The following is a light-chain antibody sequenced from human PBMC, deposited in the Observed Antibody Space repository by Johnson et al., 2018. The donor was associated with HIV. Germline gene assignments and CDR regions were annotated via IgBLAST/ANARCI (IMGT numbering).Light chain of an antibody. CDR3: GTWDSSLSFYV. J-gene: IGLJ1*01. CDR1: SSNIGNNY. Sequence: QLVLTQPPSVSAAPGQKVTISCSGSSSNIGNNYVSWYQQLPGTAPKLLIYENNKRPSWIPDRFSGSKSGTSATLGITGLQTGDEADYYCGTWDSSLSFYVFGTGTKVTVL. CDR2: ENN. V-gene: IGLV1-51*02.